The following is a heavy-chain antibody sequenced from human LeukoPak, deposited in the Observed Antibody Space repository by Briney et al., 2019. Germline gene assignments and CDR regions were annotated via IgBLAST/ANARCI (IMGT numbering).Heavy chain of an antibody. J-gene: IGHJ4*02. CDR3: ANVPRSTVSY. CDR1: EFNFSTNW. Sequence: PGGSLTLSCAASEFNFSTNWMHWVRQTPGKGLEWVDELNEDGSVKYYVDSVKGRFTISRDNAKSLLFLQMYNLRTEDTGVYFCANVPRSTVSYWGRGTLVTVSS. CDR2: LNEDGSVK. V-gene: IGHV3-7*01. D-gene: IGHD2-2*01.